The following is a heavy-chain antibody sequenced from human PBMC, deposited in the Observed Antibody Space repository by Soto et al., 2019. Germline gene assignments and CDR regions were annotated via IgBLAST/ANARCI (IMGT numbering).Heavy chain of an antibody. J-gene: IGHJ5*02. CDR1: GGSITSGGSF. Sequence: PSETLSLTCTVSGGSITSGGSFWGWIWQHPGKWPEGIAFIGYSGATSYNPSLASRVTISADTYKSQFSLNLRSVTAADTAVYYCARGGASSKWFAPWGQGTLVTVYS. V-gene: IGHV4-31*03. CDR2: IGYSGAT. D-gene: IGHD2-15*01. CDR3: ARGGASSKWFAP.